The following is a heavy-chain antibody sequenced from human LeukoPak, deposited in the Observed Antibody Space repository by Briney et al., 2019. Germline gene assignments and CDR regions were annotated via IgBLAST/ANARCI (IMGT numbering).Heavy chain of an antibody. CDR3: AKLPTGFPNWFDP. J-gene: IGHJ5*02. CDR1: GGSVISGHYC. CDR2: VHFNGQT. V-gene: IGHV4-39*01. Sequence: SETLPLTCTVSGGSVISGHYCWGWVRQPPGKGLQWIASVHFNGQTYSNPSLSGRVTMSIDTSKNQFSLKVTSLTAADTAVYYCAKLPTGFPNWFDPWGQGTLVTVSS. D-gene: IGHD3-10*01.